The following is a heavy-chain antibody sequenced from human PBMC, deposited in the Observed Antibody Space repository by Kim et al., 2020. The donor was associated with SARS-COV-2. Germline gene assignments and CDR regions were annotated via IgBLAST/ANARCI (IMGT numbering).Heavy chain of an antibody. V-gene: IGHV5-51*01. J-gene: IGHJ3*02. Sequence: GESLKISCKGSGYSFTSYWIGWVRQMPGKGLEWMGIIYPGDSDTRYSPSFQGQVTISADKSISTAYLQWSSLKASDTAMYYCARPGALNYYGSGSAAFDIWGQGTMVTVSS. D-gene: IGHD3-10*01. CDR3: ARPGALNYYGSGSAAFDI. CDR2: IYPGDSDT. CDR1: GYSFTSYW.